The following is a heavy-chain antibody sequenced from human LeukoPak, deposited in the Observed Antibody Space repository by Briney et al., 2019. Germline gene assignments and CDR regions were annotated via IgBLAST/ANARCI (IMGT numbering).Heavy chain of an antibody. J-gene: IGHJ4*01. V-gene: IGHV3-23*01. Sequence: PGGSLRLSCAASGFTFSSYAMSWVRQAPGMGLEWVSTISGSGGSTYHADPVKGRFNISRDNSKNTLYLQMNSLRAEDTAVYYCAKDQRSSSSRGVFDYWGHGTLVTVSS. CDR3: AKDQRSSSSRGVFDY. CDR2: ISGSGGST. CDR1: GFTFSSYA. D-gene: IGHD6-6*01.